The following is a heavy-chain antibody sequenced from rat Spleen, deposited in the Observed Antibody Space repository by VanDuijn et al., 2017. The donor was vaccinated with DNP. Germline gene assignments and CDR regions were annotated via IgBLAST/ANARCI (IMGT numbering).Heavy chain of an antibody. V-gene: IGHV5-58*01. Sequence: EVQLVETGGGLVQPGKSLKLSCVASGFTFNGYWMFWIRQAPGKGLEWVASINTDGGSTYYPGSVKGRFTISRDNAEDTVYLQMNSLRSEDTATYYCAKERGDYWGQGVMVTVSS. J-gene: IGHJ2*01. CDR1: GFTFNGYW. D-gene: IGHD1-11*01. CDR2: INTDGGST. CDR3: AKERGDY.